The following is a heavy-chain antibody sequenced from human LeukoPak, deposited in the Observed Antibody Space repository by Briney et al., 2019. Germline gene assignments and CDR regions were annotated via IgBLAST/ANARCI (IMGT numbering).Heavy chain of an antibody. Sequence: PGGSLRLSCAASGFTFSSYGMSWVRQAPGKGLEWVSAVSSSGGTTYYADSVKGRFTISRDNSKNTLSLQMNSLRAEDTAVYYCAREGGSGSYFRALDYWGQGTLVTVSS. CDR2: VSSSGGTT. CDR3: AREGGSGSYFRALDY. J-gene: IGHJ4*02. D-gene: IGHD1-26*01. V-gene: IGHV3-23*01. CDR1: GFTFSSYG.